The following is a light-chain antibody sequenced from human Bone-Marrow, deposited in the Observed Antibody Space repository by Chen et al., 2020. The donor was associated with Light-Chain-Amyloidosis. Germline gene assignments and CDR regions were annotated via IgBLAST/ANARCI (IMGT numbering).Light chain of an antibody. J-gene: IGLJ2*01. V-gene: IGLV3-25*03. CDR3: QSADSSGTYEVI. CDR1: DLPTKY. Sequence: SYELTQPPSVSVSPGQTARITCSGDDLPTKYAYWYQQKPGQAPVLVIHRDTERPSGSSERFSGSGSGTTATLTIRGVQAEDEADYHCQSADSSGTYEVIFGGGTKLTVL. CDR2: RDT.